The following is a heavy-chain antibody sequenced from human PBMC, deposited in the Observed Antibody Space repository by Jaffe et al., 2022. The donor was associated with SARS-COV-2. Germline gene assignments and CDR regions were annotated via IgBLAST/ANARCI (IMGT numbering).Heavy chain of an antibody. J-gene: IGHJ6*03. CDR1: GFTFSSYA. Sequence: QVQLVESGGGVVQPGRSLRLSCAASGFTFSSYAMHWVRQAPGKGLEWVALISYNGSNKYYADSVKGRFTISRDNSKNTLYLQMNSLRAEDTAVYYCAREKQWLANYFYYYMDVWGKGTTVTVSS. CDR3: AREKQWLANYFYYYMDV. CDR2: ISYNGSNK. D-gene: IGHD6-19*01. V-gene: IGHV3-30*04.